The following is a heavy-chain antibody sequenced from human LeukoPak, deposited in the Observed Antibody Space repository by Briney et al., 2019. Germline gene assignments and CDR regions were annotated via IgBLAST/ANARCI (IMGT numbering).Heavy chain of an antibody. CDR3: ARDRAAGPLSYFDY. CDR1: GFIFSRYG. D-gene: IGHD6-13*01. J-gene: IGHJ4*02. CDR2: LWYDGSNK. V-gene: IGHV3-33*01. Sequence: PGRSLRLSCAASGFIFSRYGMHWVRQAPGKGLEWVAVLWYDGSNKNYVDSVKGRFTISRDNSKNTQYLQMNSLRAEDTAVYYCARDRAAGPLSYFDYWGQGTLVTVSS.